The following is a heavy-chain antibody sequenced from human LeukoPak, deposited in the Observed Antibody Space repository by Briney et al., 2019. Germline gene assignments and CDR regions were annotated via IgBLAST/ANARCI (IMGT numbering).Heavy chain of an antibody. D-gene: IGHD2-21*01. CDR3: ATTGNGDLPLGY. Sequence: SVKVSCKASGGTFSSYAISWVRQAPGQGLEWMGRIIPIFGTANYAQKFQGRVTITTDESTSTAYMELSSLRSEDMAVYYCATTGNGDLPLGYWGQGTLVTVSS. V-gene: IGHV1-69*05. CDR1: GGTFSSYA. J-gene: IGHJ4*02. CDR2: IIPIFGTA.